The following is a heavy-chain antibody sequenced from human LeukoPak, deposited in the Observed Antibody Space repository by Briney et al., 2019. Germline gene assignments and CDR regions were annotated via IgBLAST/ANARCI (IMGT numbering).Heavy chain of an antibody. CDR1: GFNFDRYT. V-gene: IGHV3-43*01. Sequence: GGSLRLSCATSGFNFDRYTIHWVRQAPGKGLEWVSLAGWAGGTTFYSDSVRGRFTISRDSGRKSVYRQMNSLTTDDTAFYFCAKELDTMFFDYWGQGALVTVSS. CDR3: AKELDTMFFDY. D-gene: IGHD3-10*02. J-gene: IGHJ4*02. CDR2: AGWAGGTT.